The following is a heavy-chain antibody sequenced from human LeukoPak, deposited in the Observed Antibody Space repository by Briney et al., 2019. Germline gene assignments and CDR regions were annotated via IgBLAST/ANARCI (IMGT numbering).Heavy chain of an antibody. J-gene: IGHJ4*02. CDR1: GFSLSTSGVG. CDR3: AHRGSYYLFDY. CDR2: VYWDDDK. V-gene: IGHV2-5*02. D-gene: IGHD1-26*01. Sequence: SGPTLVKPTQTLTLTCTFTGFSLSTSGVGVGWIRQSPGKAPEWLALVYWDDDKRYSPSLKSRLTITKDTSRNRVFLTMTNMDPVDTATYYCAHRGSYYLFDYWGQGTLVTVSS.